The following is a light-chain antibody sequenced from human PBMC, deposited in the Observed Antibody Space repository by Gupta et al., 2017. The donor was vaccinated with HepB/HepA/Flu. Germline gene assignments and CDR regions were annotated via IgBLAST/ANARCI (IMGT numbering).Light chain of an antibody. J-gene: IGLJ1*01. CDR3: QVWDTISDHYV. V-gene: IGLV3-21*03. CDR2: DDS. CDR1: HIGNKP. Sequence: SYVLTQPPAVSMAPGKTATITCDGDHIGNKPVHWYQQKPGQAPILVVYDDSDRPSGIPERFSGSNSGNTATLPISRVEAGDEADYYCQVWDTISDHYVFGPGTKVTVL.